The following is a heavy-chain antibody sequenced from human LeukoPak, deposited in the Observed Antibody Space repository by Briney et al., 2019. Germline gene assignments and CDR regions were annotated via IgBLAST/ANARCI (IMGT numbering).Heavy chain of an antibody. V-gene: IGHV1-46*01. CDR2: INPSGGGT. CDR3: ARDLEMATITGFFDY. J-gene: IGHJ4*02. D-gene: IGHD5-24*01. Sequence: ASVKVSCKASGYTFTSYYMHWVRQAPGQGLEWMGIINPSGGGTSYAQKFQGRVTMTRDTSTSPVYMELSSLRSEDTAVYYCARDLEMATITGFFDYWGQGTLVTVSS. CDR1: GYTFTSYY.